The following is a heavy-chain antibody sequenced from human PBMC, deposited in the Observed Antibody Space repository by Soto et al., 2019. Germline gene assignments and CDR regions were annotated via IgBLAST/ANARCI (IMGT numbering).Heavy chain of an antibody. J-gene: IGHJ4*02. Sequence: LVTQAVTCSVFDAYSIYLGCSWSRIRQTPGKGLEWIWYIYDSGSTNYNPSLKSRVTISVDTSKNQFSLKVSSVTAADTAVYYCARQMTTLTTFDYCGQGTLVSVSS. CDR1: DAYSIYLGCS. CDR2: IYDSGST. V-gene: IGHV4-61*08. CDR3: ARQMTTLTTFDY. D-gene: IGHD4-17*01.